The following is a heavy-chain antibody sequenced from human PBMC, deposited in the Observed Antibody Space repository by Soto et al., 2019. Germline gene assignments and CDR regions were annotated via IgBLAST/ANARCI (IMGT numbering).Heavy chain of an antibody. J-gene: IGHJ6*02. CDR2: ISYDGSNK. CDR1: GFTFSSYA. V-gene: IGHV3-30-3*01. D-gene: IGHD3-10*01. CDR3: AREWERITMVRGVTAYYYGMDV. Sequence: PGGSLRLSCAASGFTFSSYAMHWVRQSPGEGLEWVAVISYDGSNKYCADSVKGRFTISRDNSKNTLYLQMNSLRAEDTAVYYCAREWERITMVRGVTAYYYGMDVWGQGTTVTVSS.